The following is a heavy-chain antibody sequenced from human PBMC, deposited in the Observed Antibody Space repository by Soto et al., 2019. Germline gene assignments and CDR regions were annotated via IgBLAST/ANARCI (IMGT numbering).Heavy chain of an antibody. Sequence: GGSLRLSCAASGFTFSSYAMSWVRQAPGKGLEWVSAISGSGGSTYYADSVKGRFTISRDNSKNTLYLQMNSLRAEDTAVYYCAKDQYYDFWSGYYPYFDYWGQGTLVTVSS. CDR1: GFTFSSYA. CDR2: ISGSGGST. D-gene: IGHD3-3*01. J-gene: IGHJ4*02. V-gene: IGHV3-23*01. CDR3: AKDQYYDFWSGYYPYFDY.